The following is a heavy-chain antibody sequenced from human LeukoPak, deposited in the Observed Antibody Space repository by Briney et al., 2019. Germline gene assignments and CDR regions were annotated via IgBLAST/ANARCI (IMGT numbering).Heavy chain of an antibody. CDR3: ARGLRGYCSGGSCYPRAYYFDY. J-gene: IGHJ4*02. CDR1: GGSFSGYY. Sequence: SETLSLTCAVSGGSFSGYYWSWVRQPPGKGLEWIGEINHSGSTNYNPSLKSRVTISVDTSKNQFSLKLSSVTAADTAVYYCARGLRGYCSGGSCYPRAYYFDYWGQGTLVTVSS. D-gene: IGHD2-15*01. V-gene: IGHV4-34*01. CDR2: INHSGST.